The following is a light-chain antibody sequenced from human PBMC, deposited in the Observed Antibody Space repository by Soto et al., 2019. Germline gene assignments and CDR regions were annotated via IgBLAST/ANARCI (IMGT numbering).Light chain of an antibody. CDR2: GAS. J-gene: IGKJ2*01. V-gene: IGKV3-20*01. Sequence: EIVLTQSPGTLSLSPGERATLSCRASQSVSNNYLAWYQQKPGQAPRLLIYGASNRATGIPDRFSGSGSGTDFTLTITRLEPEDFAVYFCHQSGNSPYTFGQGTKVDIK. CDR3: HQSGNSPYT. CDR1: QSVSNNY.